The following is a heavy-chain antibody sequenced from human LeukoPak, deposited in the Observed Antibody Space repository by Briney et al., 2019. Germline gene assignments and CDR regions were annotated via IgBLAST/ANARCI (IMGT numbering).Heavy chain of an antibody. D-gene: IGHD5-18*01. J-gene: IGHJ4*02. Sequence: ASVKVSCKASGYTFTSYGISWVRQAPGQGLEWMGWISAYNGNTNYAQKLQGRVTMTTDTSTSPAYMELRSLSSDDTAVYYCGRGVRGGGYSYGRNHFDYWGQGTLVTVSS. CDR3: GRGVRGGGYSYGRNHFDY. CDR2: ISAYNGNT. CDR1: GYTFTSYG. V-gene: IGHV1-18*01.